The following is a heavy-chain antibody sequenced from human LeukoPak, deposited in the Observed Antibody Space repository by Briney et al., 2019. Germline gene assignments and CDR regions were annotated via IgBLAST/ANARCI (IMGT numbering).Heavy chain of an antibody. CDR2: IYQNGNT. D-gene: IGHD6-13*01. Sequence: SQTLSLTCAVSGGSISSGGYSWSWIRQPPGKGLEWIGYIYQNGNTYYNPSLKSRVTISVDRSKNQFSLNLSSVTAADTAVHYCGRGGIAAAASGIDYWGQGTLVAVSS. V-gene: IGHV4-30-2*01. CDR3: GRGGIAAAASGIDY. J-gene: IGHJ4*02. CDR1: GGSISSGGYS.